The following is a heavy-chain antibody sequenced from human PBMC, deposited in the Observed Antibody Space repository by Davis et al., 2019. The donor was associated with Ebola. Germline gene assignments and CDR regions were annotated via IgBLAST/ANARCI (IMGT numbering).Heavy chain of an antibody. J-gene: IGHJ5*02. CDR3: ARGTYSSSPGWVKRNWFDP. CDR1: GYTFTSYG. D-gene: IGHD6-13*01. V-gene: IGHV1-18*01. Sequence: AASVKVSCKASGYTFTSYGISWVRQAPGQGLEWMGWISAYNGNTNYAQKLQGRVTMTTDTSTSTAYLELRSLRSDDTAVYYCARGTYSSSPGWVKRNWFDPWGQGTLVTVSS. CDR2: ISAYNGNT.